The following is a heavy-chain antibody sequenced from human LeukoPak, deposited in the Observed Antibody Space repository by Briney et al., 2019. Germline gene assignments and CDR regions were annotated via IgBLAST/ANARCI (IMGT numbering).Heavy chain of an antibody. CDR3: AKDRLIYCSGGSCSPFEY. V-gene: IGHV3-23*01. CDR1: GFTFSSYG. J-gene: IGHJ4*02. Sequence: GGSLRLSCVVSGFTFSSYGMSWVRQAPGKGLEWVSGISGSGGSTYYADSVKGRFTISRDNSKNTLYLQMSSLRAEDTAIYYCAKDRLIYCSGGSCSPFEYWGQGTLVTVSS. D-gene: IGHD2-15*01. CDR2: ISGSGGST.